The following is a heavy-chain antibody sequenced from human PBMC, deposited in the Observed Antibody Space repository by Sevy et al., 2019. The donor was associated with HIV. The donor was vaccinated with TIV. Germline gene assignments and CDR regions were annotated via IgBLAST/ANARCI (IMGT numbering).Heavy chain of an antibody. Sequence: QSQTLSLTCAISGDSVSSNTATRNWIRQSPSRGLEWLGRTYYRSKWINDYAVSVKGRISINPDTSKNQFSLELTSMTPEDTAVYYCTGYRGWGGMDVWGQGTTVTVSS. CDR3: TGYRGWGGMDV. J-gene: IGHJ6*02. V-gene: IGHV6-1*01. D-gene: IGHD3-16*01. CDR1: GDSVSSNTAT. CDR2: TYYRSKWIN.